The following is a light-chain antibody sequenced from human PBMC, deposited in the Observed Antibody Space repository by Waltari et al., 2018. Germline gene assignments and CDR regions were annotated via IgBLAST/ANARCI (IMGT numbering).Light chain of an antibody. J-gene: IGKJ4*01. V-gene: IGKV1-39*01. Sequence: DIQITQSPSSLSASVGARVTIPCRASQSISSYLNWYQQKPGKAPKLLIYAASSLQSGVPSRFSGSGSGTDFTLTISSLQPEDFATYYCQQSYSTPPLTFGGGTKVEIK. CDR1: QSISSY. CDR2: AAS. CDR3: QQSYSTPPLT.